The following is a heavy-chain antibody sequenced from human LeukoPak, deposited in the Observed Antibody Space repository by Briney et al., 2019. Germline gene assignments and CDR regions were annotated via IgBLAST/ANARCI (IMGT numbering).Heavy chain of an antibody. V-gene: IGHV1-8*01. Sequence: GAAVKVSCKTSGYTFPSYDINWVRQATGQGLEGMGWMNPNSGNTGYAQKFQGRVTITRNTSITTAYMELSSLRSEDTAVYFCARGPKWSGSYYYFDFWGQGTLVTVSS. CDR1: GYTFPSYD. D-gene: IGHD1-26*01. CDR2: MNPNSGNT. J-gene: IGHJ4*02. CDR3: ARGPKWSGSYYYFDF.